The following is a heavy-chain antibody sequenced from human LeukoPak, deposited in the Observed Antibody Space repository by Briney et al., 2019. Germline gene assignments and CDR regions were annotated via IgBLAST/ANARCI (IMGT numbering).Heavy chain of an antibody. CDR1: GGSIRSYY. Sequence: SETLSLTCTVSGGSIRSYYWSWIRQPPGKGLEWIGYIYYSGSTNYNPSLKSRVTISVDTSKNQFSLKLSSVTAADTAVYYCGEHSIKYGAAKLRGAFDIWGQGTMVTVSS. CDR3: GEHSIKYGAAKLRGAFDI. CDR2: IYYSGST. D-gene: IGHD4-17*01. V-gene: IGHV4-59*08. J-gene: IGHJ3*02.